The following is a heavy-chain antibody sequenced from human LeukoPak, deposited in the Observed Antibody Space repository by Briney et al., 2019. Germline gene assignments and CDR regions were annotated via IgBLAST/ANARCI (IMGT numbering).Heavy chain of an antibody. CDR1: GGSISSYY. V-gene: IGHV4-59*01. J-gene: IGHJ4*02. CDR3: ARDHFGSLDS. Sequence: PSETLSLTCTVSGGSISSYYWSWIRQPPGKGLEWIGYIYYSGSTNYNPSLKSRVTISVDTSKNQFSLTLTSVTAADTAVYFCARDHFGSLDSWGQGILVTVSS. D-gene: IGHD3-10*01. CDR2: IYYSGST.